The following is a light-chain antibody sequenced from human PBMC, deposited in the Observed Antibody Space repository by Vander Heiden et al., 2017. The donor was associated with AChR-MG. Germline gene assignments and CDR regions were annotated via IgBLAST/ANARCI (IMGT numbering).Light chain of an antibody. CDR3: QAWDSSTVV. Sequence: SSELTQPPSVSVSPGQPASITCSGYKLGDKYACWYQQKPGQYPVLVIYPDSKRTAGIPERFSGSNSGNTATLTISGAQAMDEADYYCQAWDSSTVVVGGGTKLTVL. CDR1: KLGDKY. V-gene: IGLV3-1*01. CDR2: PDS. J-gene: IGLJ2*01.